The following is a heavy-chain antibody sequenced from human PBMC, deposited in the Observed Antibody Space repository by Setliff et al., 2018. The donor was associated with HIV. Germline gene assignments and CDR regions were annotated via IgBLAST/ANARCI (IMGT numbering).Heavy chain of an antibody. V-gene: IGHV1-69*05. CDR2: LLPLFETT. CDR1: GGTFSGSG. J-gene: IGHJ6*02. Sequence: SVKVSCKASGGTFSGSGINWVRQAPGQGFEWVGGLLPLFETTTYAQTFQGRVSITTDESTSTTYMELSSLRSEDTAVYYCARDLMGARDYYGMDVWGQGTTVTVSS. CDR3: ARDLMGARDYYGMDV. D-gene: IGHD1-26*01.